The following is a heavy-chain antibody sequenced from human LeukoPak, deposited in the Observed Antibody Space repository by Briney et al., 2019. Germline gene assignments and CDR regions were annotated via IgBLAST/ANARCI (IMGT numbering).Heavy chain of an antibody. CDR3: ARDPGGAKFAY. V-gene: IGHV3-53*01. J-gene: IGHJ4*02. D-gene: IGHD3-10*02. CDR1: GLTVSSNY. Sequence: GGSLRLSCAASGLTVSSNYMSWVRQAPGKGLEWVSVIYSGGSTAYADSVKGRFTISRDNSKNTLYLQLNSLRVEDTAVFYCARDPGGAKFAYWGQGTLVTVSS. CDR2: IYSGGST.